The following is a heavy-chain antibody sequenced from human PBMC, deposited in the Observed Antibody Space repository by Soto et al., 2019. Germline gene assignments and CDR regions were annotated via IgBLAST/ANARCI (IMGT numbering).Heavy chain of an antibody. CDR1: GFTFSSYG. J-gene: IGHJ6*02. CDR3: ATDHPPHVKEDYYCGMDV. V-gene: IGHV3-30*03. CDR2: ISYDGSNK. Sequence: QVQLVESGGGVVQPGRSLRLSCAASGFTFSSYGMHWVRQAPGKGLEWVAVISYDGSNKYYADSVKGRFTISRDNSKNTLYLQMNSLRAEDTAVYYCATDHPPHVKEDYYCGMDVWGQGTTVTVSS.